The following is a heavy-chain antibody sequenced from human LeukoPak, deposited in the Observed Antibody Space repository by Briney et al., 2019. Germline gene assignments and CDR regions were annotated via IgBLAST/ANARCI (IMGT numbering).Heavy chain of an antibody. J-gene: IGHJ4*02. CDR2: MNPNSGNT. CDR3: ARGRLPFYDSSGYYGY. V-gene: IGHV1-8*02. Sequence: ASVKVSCKASGGTFSSYAINWVRQATGQGLEWMGWMNPNSGNTGYAQKFQGRVTMTRNTSISTAYMELSSLRSEDTAVYYCARGRLPFYDSSGYYGYWGQGTLVAVSS. D-gene: IGHD3-22*01. CDR1: GGTFSSYA.